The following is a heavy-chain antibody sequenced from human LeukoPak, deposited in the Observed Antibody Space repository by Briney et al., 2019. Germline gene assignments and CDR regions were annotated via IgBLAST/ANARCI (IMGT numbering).Heavy chain of an antibody. V-gene: IGHV1-18*01. J-gene: IGHJ4*02. CDR2: ISAYNGNT. D-gene: IGHD3-16*01. CDR3: ARDTKVYDYVWGSFSYYFDY. CDR1: GYTFTSYG. Sequence: EASVKVSCKASGYTFTSYGISWVRQAPGQGLEWMGWISAYNGNTNYAQKLQGRVTMTTDTSTSTAYMELRGLRSDDTAVYYCARDTKVYDYVWGSFSYYFDYWGQGTLVTVSS.